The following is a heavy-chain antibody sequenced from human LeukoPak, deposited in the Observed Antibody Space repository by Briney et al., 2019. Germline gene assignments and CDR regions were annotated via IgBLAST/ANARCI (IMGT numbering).Heavy chain of an antibody. CDR2: INHSGST. Sequence: SETLSLTCAVYGGSFSGYYWSWIRQPPGKGLDWIGEINHSGSTNYNPSLKSRVTISVDTSKNQFSLKLSSVTAADTAVYYCASYYYFGMDVWGQGTTVTVSS. J-gene: IGHJ6*02. CDR3: ASYYYFGMDV. CDR1: GGSFSGYY. V-gene: IGHV4-34*01.